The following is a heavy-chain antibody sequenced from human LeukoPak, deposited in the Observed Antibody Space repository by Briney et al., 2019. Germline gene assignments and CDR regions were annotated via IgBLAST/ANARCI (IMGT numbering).Heavy chain of an antibody. Sequence: GGSLRLSCAASGFTFSSYSMNWVRQAPGKGLEWVSSISSSSSYMYYADSVKGRFTISRDNAKKSLYLQMNSLRAEDAAVSYCESEGGYNGYDPPLSYNWFDPWGQGTLVTVSS. J-gene: IGHJ5*02. CDR3: ESEGGYNGYDPPLSYNWFDP. CDR1: GFTFSSYS. V-gene: IGHV3-21*01. D-gene: IGHD5-12*01. CDR2: ISSSSSYM.